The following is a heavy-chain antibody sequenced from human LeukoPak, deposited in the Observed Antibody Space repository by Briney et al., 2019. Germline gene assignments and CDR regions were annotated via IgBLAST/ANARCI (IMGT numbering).Heavy chain of an antibody. CDR2: ISGDGSTT. J-gene: IGHJ1*01. V-gene: IGHV3-74*01. CDR1: GFTFSSHW. D-gene: IGHD3-22*01. CDR3: ATGNYYDSRGYYTFGH. Sequence: GGSLRLSCAASGFTFSSHWIHWVRQAPGKGLVWVSRISGDGSTTSYADSVKGGFTISRDNAKNTLYLQMNSLRAEDTAVYYCATGNYYDSRGYYTFGHWGQGTLVTVSS.